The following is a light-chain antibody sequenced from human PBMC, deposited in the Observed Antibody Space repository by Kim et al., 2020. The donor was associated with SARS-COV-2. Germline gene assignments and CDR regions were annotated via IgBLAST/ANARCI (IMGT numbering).Light chain of an antibody. CDR2: AVT. Sequence: GTSVTLSCTGTSSDVGGYNYVSWYQLHPGKAPKLMIYAVTERPSGVPDRFSGSKSGNTAFLTISGLQAEDEADYYCSSYAGSSSLLFGGGTQLTVL. CDR3: SSYAGSSSLL. J-gene: IGLJ3*02. V-gene: IGLV2-11*01. CDR1: SSDVGGYNY.